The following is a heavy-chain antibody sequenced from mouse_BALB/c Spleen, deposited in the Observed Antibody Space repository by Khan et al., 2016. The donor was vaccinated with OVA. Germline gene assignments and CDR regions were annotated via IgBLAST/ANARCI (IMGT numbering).Heavy chain of an antibody. CDR2: ISSGGDYT. CDR3: ARPPITTVVATSYWFFDV. Sequence: EVQRVESGGGLVKPGGSLKLSCAASGFTFSSYAMSWVRQTPEKRLDWVATISSGGDYTYYPDSVKGRFTISRDNAKNTLYLQMSSLRSEDTAMYYCARPPITTVVATSYWFFDVWGAGTTVTVSS. D-gene: IGHD1-1*01. J-gene: IGHJ1*01. V-gene: IGHV5-9-3*01. CDR1: GFTFSSYA.